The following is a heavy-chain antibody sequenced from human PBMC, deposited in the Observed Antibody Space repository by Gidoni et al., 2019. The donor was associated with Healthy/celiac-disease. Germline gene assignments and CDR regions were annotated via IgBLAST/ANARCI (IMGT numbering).Heavy chain of an antibody. Sequence: QVQLQQWGAGLLKPSETLSLTCAVYGGSFSGYYWSWIRQPPGKGLEWIGEINHSGSTNYNPSLKSRVTISVDTSKNQFSLKLSSVTAADTAVYYCAITYYDFWSGYYGDYWGQGTLVTVSS. CDR3: AITYYDFWSGYYGDY. CDR1: GGSFSGYY. D-gene: IGHD3-3*01. J-gene: IGHJ4*02. V-gene: IGHV4-34*01. CDR2: INHSGST.